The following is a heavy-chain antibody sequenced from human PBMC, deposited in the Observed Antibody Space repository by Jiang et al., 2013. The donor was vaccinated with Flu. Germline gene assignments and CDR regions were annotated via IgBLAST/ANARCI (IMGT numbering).Heavy chain of an antibody. D-gene: IGHD2-15*01. CDR1: FFAPGLTFADYY. CDR2: INLRRGST. J-gene: IGHJ4*02. V-gene: IGHV1-46*01. Sequence: SGAEVRKPGASVKVSCKASFFAPGLTFADYYMHWVRQAPGQGLEWMGLINLRRGSTTLAQKFRGRVTMTRDTSTDTVYMQLGNLGSDDTAMYYCARDPVQTWGEAASYYCDSWGQGTLVTVSS. CDR3: ARDPVQTWGEAASYYCDS.